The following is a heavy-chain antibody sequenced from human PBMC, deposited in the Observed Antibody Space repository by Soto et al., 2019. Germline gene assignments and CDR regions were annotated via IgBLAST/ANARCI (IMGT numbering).Heavy chain of an antibody. CDR2: IKEDGSDK. D-gene: IGHD1-1*01. Sequence: GGSLRLSCAASGFTFSTYWMSWVRQTPGKGLEWVANIKEDGSDKYYVNSVRGRFTISRDNAENSLYLQMNSLGVEDTAIYYCARAVRERTADYWGQGTLVTVSS. V-gene: IGHV3-7*05. J-gene: IGHJ4*02. CDR1: GFTFSTYW. CDR3: ARAVRERTADY.